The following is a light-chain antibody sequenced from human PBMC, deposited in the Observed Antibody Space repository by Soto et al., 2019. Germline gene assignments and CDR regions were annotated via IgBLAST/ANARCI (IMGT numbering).Light chain of an antibody. V-gene: IGLV6-57*03. CDR1: SGSITSNF. CDR2: EGN. CDR3: QSSDTSDWV. Sequence: NFMLTQPHSVSESPGKTVIITCTRSSGSITSNFVQWYQQRPGSVPTTVIYEGNRRPSGVPDRFSGSVDGSSNSASLTISGLQNEDEADYYCQSSDTSDWVFGGGTKLTVL. J-gene: IGLJ3*02.